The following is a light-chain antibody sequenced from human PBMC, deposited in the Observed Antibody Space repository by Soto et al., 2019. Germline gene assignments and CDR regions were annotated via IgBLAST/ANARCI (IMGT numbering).Light chain of an antibody. V-gene: IGLV1-44*01. CDR3: AAWDARLSGVV. J-gene: IGLJ3*02. CDR2: SND. Sequence: QSVLTQPPSTSGTPGQRVTISCSGSSSNIGTNTVNWDQQVPGTAPKLLIYSNDQRPSGVPDRFSASKSGTSVSLAISGPQSEDEADYFCAAWDARLSGVVFGGGTKLTVL. CDR1: SSNIGTNT.